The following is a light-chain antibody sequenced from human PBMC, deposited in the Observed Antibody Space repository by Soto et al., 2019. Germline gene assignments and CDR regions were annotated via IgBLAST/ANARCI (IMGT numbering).Light chain of an antibody. CDR3: ISYTGSSTSYV. CDR1: RSDIGSYNY. V-gene: IGLV2-14*01. CDR2: GVS. Sequence: QSALTQTASVSGSPGQSITISCSGTRSDIGSYNYVAWYQQFPGKTPKILIYGVSNRPSGVSSRFSGSKSGNTASLTISGLQAEDEADYYCISYTGSSTSYVFGSGTKV. J-gene: IGLJ1*01.